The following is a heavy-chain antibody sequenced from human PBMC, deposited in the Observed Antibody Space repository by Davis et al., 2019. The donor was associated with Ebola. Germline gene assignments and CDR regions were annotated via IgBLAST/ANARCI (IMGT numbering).Heavy chain of an antibody. J-gene: IGHJ4*02. D-gene: IGHD6-13*01. Sequence: SLKLSCAASGFTVSSNYMSWVRQAPGKGLEWVSVIYSGGSTYYADSVKGRFTISRDNSKNTLYLQMNSLRAEDTAVYYCARGLFSRGRDYWGQGTLVTVSS. CDR2: IYSGGST. CDR1: GFTVSSNY. CDR3: ARGLFSRGRDY. V-gene: IGHV3-53*01.